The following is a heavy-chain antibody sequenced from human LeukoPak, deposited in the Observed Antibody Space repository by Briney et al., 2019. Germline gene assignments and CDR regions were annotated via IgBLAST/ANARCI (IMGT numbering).Heavy chain of an antibody. CDR1: GYTFTGYF. CDR3: ARDLSSTSNWELDY. J-gene: IGHJ4*02. CDR2: INPNSGGT. Sequence: ASVKVSCKASGYTFTGYFMHWVRQAPGQGLEWMGRINPNSGGTNYAQKFQGRVTMTRDTSISTAYMELSGLRSDDTAVYYRARDLSSTSNWELDYWGQGTLVTVSS. D-gene: IGHD7-27*01. V-gene: IGHV1-2*06.